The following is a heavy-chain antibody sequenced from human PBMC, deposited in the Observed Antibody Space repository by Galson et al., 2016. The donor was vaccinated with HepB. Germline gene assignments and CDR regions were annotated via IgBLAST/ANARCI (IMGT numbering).Heavy chain of an antibody. V-gene: IGHV6-1*01. CDR3: ARAGGLNENFYFDY. J-gene: IGHJ4*02. Sequence: CAISGDSVSSNSGAWNWIRQSPSRGXEWLXRTYYRSNYYNDYAVSVRSRITINPDTSKNHFSLLLTSVTPEDTAVYYCARAGGLNENFYFDYWGQGTLVTVSS. CDR1: GDSVSSNSGA. CDR2: TYYRSNYYN. D-gene: IGHD1-1*01.